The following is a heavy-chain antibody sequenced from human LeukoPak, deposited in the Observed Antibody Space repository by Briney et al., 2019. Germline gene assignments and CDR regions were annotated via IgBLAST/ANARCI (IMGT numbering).Heavy chain of an antibody. Sequence: ASVKVSCKASGYTFTSYGISWVRQAPGQGLEWMGWISAYNGNTNYAQKLQGRVTMTTDTSTSTAYMELRSLRSDDTAVYYGARVSGYDYHYYYYGMDVWGKGTTVTVSS. V-gene: IGHV1-18*01. CDR1: GYTFTSYG. J-gene: IGHJ6*04. CDR3: ARVSGYDYHYYYYGMDV. CDR2: ISAYNGNT. D-gene: IGHD5-12*01.